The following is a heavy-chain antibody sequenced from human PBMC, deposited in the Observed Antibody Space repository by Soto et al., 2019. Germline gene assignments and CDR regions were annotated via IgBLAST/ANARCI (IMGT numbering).Heavy chain of an antibody. CDR2: ISSCSSYI. V-gene: IGHV3-21*01. CDR1: GFSFSNYG. Sequence: EVQLVESGGGLVKPGGSLRLSCAASGFSFSNYGMNWVRQAPGKGLEWVSSISSCSSYISYADSVKGRFTISRDNAQNSVYLQMNSLRAEDTAVYYCARSDCTSTSCYVVWFDPWGQGTLVTVSS. CDR3: ARSDCTSTSCYVVWFDP. D-gene: IGHD2-2*01. J-gene: IGHJ5*02.